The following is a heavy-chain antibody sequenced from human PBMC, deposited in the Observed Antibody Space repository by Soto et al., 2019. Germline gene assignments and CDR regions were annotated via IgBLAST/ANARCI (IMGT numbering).Heavy chain of an antibody. V-gene: IGHV3-74*01. J-gene: IGHJ6*02. CDR2: INSDGSST. CDR3: ARDTPTGNYYYYGMDV. Sequence: PGGSLRLSCAASGFTFSSYWMHWVRQAPGKGLVWVSRINSDGSSTSYADSVKGRFTISRDNAKNTLYLQMNSLRAEDTAVYYCARDTPTGNYYYYGMDVWGQGTTVTVSS. D-gene: IGHD1-1*01. CDR1: GFTFSSYW.